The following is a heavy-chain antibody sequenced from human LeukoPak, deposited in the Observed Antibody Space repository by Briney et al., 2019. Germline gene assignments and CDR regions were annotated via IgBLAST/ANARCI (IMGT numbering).Heavy chain of an antibody. V-gene: IGHV3-30*18. Sequence: GGSLRLSRAASGFTFSIHGMNWVRQAPGKGLEWVAVISYDGSNKYYADSVKGRVTISRDNSKNTLYLQMNSLRAEDTAMYYCVKDRHYSSSIMGIWGQGTLVTVSS. J-gene: IGHJ4*02. D-gene: IGHD6-19*01. CDR2: ISYDGSNK. CDR3: VKDRHYSSSIMGI. CDR1: GFTFSIHG.